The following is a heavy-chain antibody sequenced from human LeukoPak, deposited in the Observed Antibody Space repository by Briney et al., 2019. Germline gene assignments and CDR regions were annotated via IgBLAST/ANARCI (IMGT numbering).Heavy chain of an antibody. V-gene: IGHV4-61*02. D-gene: IGHD3-10*01. CDR2: IYTSGST. Sequence: SETLSLTCPVSGGSISSGSYYWRWIRQPAGKGLEWIGRIYTSGSTNYNPSLKSRVTISVDTSKNQFSLKLSSVTAADTAVYYCARGSRGGSFDPWGQGTLVTVSS. J-gene: IGHJ5*02. CDR1: GGSISSGSYY. CDR3: ARGSRGGSFDP.